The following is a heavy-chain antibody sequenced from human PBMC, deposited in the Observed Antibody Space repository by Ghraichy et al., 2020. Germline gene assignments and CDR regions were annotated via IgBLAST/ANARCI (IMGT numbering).Heavy chain of an antibody. CDR2: ISGSGGST. CDR1: GFTFSSNA. J-gene: IGHJ4*02. CDR3: ATGYSYGPS. Sequence: GGSLRLSCAASGFTFSSNAMSWVRQAPGKGLEWVSGISGSGGSTYYADSVKGRLTISRDNSKNTLYLQMNSLRAEDTAVYYCATGYSYGPSWGQGTLVTVSS. D-gene: IGHD5-18*01. V-gene: IGHV3-23*01.